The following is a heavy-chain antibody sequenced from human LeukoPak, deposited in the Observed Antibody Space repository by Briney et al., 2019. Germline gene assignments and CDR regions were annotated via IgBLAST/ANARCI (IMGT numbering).Heavy chain of an antibody. J-gene: IGHJ3*02. CDR1: GFTFSSND. Sequence: GGSLRLSCAASGFTFSSNDMSWVRQAPGKGLEWVSAISGSGGSTYYADSVKGRFTISRDNSKNTLYLQMNSLRAEDTAVYYCAKDLWSGRPYALDIWGQGTMVTVSS. D-gene: IGHD3-3*01. CDR3: AKDLWSGRPYALDI. CDR2: ISGSGGST. V-gene: IGHV3-23*01.